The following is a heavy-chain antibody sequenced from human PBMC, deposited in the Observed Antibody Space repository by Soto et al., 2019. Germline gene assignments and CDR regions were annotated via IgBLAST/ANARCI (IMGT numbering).Heavy chain of an antibody. Sequence: PSETLSLTCTVSGGSISSSSYYWGWIRQPPGKGLEWIGSIYYSGSTYYNPSLKSRVTISVDTSKNQFSLKLSSVTAADTAVYYCARHSEMATMYNWFDPWGQGTLVTVS. V-gene: IGHV4-39*01. CDR2: IYYSGST. CDR3: ARHSEMATMYNWFDP. J-gene: IGHJ5*02. D-gene: IGHD5-12*01. CDR1: GGSISSSSYY.